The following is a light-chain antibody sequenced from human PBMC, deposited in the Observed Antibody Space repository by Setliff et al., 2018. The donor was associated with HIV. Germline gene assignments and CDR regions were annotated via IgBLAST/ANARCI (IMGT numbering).Light chain of an antibody. J-gene: IGLJ1*01. Sequence: QSVLTQPPSASGSPGQSVTISCTGTTSDVGGYSSVSWYQQHPGKAPKLMIYEVSKRPSGVPDRFSGSKSGNTASLTVSGLQAEDEADYYCSSYTSSTPLYVFGTGTKVTVL. CDR3: SSYTSSTPLYV. CDR2: EVS. CDR1: TSDVGGYSS. V-gene: IGLV2-8*01.